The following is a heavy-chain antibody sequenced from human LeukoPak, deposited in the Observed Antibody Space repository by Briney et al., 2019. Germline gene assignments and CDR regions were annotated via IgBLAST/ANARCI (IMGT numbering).Heavy chain of an antibody. CDR2: INPNSGGT. Sequence: ASVKVSCKASGYTFTGYYMHWVRQAPGQGLEWMGWINPNSGGTNYAQKFQGRVTMTRDMSTSTVYMELSSLRSEDTAVYYCAANWGNGPGAFDIWGQGTMVTVSS. CDR1: GYTFTGYY. V-gene: IGHV1-2*02. D-gene: IGHD2-8*01. J-gene: IGHJ3*02. CDR3: AANWGNGPGAFDI.